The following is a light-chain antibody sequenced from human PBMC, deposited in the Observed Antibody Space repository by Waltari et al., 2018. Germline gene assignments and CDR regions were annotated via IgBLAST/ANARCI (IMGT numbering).Light chain of an antibody. CDR2: AAS. CDR1: QGISSY. Sequence: IQLTQSPSSLSAFVVDRVTITCRASQGISSYLDWYQQKPGKAPKLLIYAASTLQSGVPSRVRGSGSGTDFTLTNSSLQPEDFATYYCQQLNSYPYTFGQGTKLEIK. CDR3: QQLNSYPYT. J-gene: IGKJ2*01. V-gene: IGKV1-9*01.